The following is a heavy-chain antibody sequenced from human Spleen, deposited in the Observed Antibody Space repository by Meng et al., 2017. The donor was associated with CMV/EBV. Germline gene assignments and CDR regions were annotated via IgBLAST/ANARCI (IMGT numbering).Heavy chain of an antibody. CDR2: ISWNSGSI. V-gene: IGHV3-9*01. Sequence: SLKISCAASGFTFDDYAMHWVRQAPGKGLEWVSGISWNSGSIGYADSVKGRFTISRDNAKNSLYLQMNSLRAEDTALYYCARTYDSSGYYAPFDYWGQGTLVTVSS. D-gene: IGHD3-22*01. CDR3: ARTYDSSGYYAPFDY. J-gene: IGHJ4*02. CDR1: GFTFDDYA.